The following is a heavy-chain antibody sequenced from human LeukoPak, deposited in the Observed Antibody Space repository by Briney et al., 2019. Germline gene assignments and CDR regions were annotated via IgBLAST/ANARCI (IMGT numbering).Heavy chain of an antibody. Sequence: ASVKVSCKASGGTFSSYAISWVRQAPGQGLEWMGWISAYNGNTNYAQKLQGRVTMTTDTSTSTAYMELRSLRSDDTAVYYCARDRIVVVPAAPVYNWFDPWGQGTLVTVSS. CDR3: ARDRIVVVPAAPVYNWFDP. V-gene: IGHV1-18*01. J-gene: IGHJ5*02. CDR2: ISAYNGNT. D-gene: IGHD2-2*01. CDR1: GGTFSSYA.